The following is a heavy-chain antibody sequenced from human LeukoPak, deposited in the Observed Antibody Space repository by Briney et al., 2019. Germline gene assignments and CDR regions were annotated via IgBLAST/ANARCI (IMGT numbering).Heavy chain of an antibody. J-gene: IGHJ3*02. Sequence: SETLSLTCTVSGGSISRYYWGWVRQPPGKGLEWIGNVYYRGGADYNPSLKSRVTISIDTSKSQFSLTVGSVTAADTAVYYCASTLRRHALDIWSQGTMVTVSS. V-gene: IGHV4-59*08. CDR2: VYYRGGA. CDR1: GGSISRYY. D-gene: IGHD4-17*01. CDR3: ASTLRRHALDI.